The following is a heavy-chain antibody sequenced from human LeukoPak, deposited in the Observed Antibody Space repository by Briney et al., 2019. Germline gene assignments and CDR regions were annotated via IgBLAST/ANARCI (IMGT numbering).Heavy chain of an antibody. CDR3: TRDRGAYNLYGY. CDR2: IRSKAYGETA. D-gene: IGHD1-1*01. Sequence: GGSLRLSCTASGITFGDYAMSWIRQAPGKGLEWVGFIRSKAYGETADYAASVKGRFTISRDDSKAIAYLQMNSLKTEDTAVYHCTRDRGAYNLYGYWGQGTLVTVSS. J-gene: IGHJ4*02. V-gene: IGHV3-49*03. CDR1: GITFGDYA.